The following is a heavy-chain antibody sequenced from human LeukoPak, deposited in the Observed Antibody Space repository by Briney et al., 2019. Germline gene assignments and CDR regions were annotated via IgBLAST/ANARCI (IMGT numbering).Heavy chain of an antibody. J-gene: IGHJ4*02. CDR3: AKEICGGDCYSHPYYFDY. V-gene: IGHV3-21*04. D-gene: IGHD2-21*01. CDR2: ISSSSSYI. CDR1: GFTFSSYS. Sequence: GGSLRLSCAASGFTFSSYSMNWVRQAPGKGLEWVSSISSSSSYIYYADSVKGRFTISRDNSKNTLYLQMNSLRAEDTAVYYCAKEICGGDCYSHPYYFDYWGQGTLVTVSS.